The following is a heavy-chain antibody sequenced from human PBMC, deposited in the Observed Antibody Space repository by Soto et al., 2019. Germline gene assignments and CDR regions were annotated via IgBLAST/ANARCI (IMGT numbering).Heavy chain of an antibody. CDR3: AREDCSSTSCYYYYYGMDV. CDR1: GFTFSSYG. J-gene: IGHJ6*02. Sequence: QVQLVESGGGVVQPGRSLRLSCAASGFTFSSYGMHWVRQAPGKGLEWVAVIWYDGSNKYYADSVKGRFTISRDNSKNTLYLQMNSLRAEDTAVYYCAREDCSSTSCYYYYYGMDVWGQGTTVTVSS. D-gene: IGHD2-2*01. CDR2: IWYDGSNK. V-gene: IGHV3-33*01.